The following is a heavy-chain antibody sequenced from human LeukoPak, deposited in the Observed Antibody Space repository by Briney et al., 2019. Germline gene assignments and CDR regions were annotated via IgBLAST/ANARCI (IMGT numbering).Heavy chain of an antibody. CDR3: AKEISSAYYPSAIDY. Sequence: GGSLRLSCAASGFTFSSYGMHWVRQAPGKGLEWVAVIWYDGSNKYYADSVKGRFTISRDNSKNTLYLQMNSLRAEDTAVYYCAKEISSAYYPSAIDYWGQGTLVTVSS. J-gene: IGHJ4*02. V-gene: IGHV3-33*06. CDR1: GFTFSSYG. CDR2: IWYDGSNK. D-gene: IGHD3-22*01.